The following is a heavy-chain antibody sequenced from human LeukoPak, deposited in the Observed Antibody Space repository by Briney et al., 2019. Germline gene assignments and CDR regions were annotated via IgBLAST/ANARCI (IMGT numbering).Heavy chain of an antibody. CDR3: AKDLFDPDTAMSLPFDY. Sequence: GGSLRLSCAASGFTFSSYGMHWVRQAPGKGLEWVAFIRYDGSNKYYADSVKGRFTISRDNSKNTLYLQMNSLRAEDTAVYYCAKDLFDPDTAMSLPFDYWGQGTLVTVSS. V-gene: IGHV3-30*02. CDR1: GFTFSSYG. CDR2: IRYDGSNK. D-gene: IGHD5-18*01. J-gene: IGHJ4*02.